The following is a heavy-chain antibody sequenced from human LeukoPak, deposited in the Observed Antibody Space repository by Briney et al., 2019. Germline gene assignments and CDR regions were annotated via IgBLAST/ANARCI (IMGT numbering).Heavy chain of an antibody. CDR2: ISYDGSNK. J-gene: IGHJ6*03. D-gene: IGHD2-2*01. CDR3: AKDDVPAFGTGCMDA. Sequence: GGSLRLSCAASGFTFSSYAMHWVRQAPGKGLEWVAVISYDGSNKYYADSVKGRFTISRDNSKNTLYLQVNSLRAEDTALYYCAKDDVPAFGTGCMDAWGKGTTVIVSS. V-gene: IGHV3-30*04. CDR1: GFTFSSYA.